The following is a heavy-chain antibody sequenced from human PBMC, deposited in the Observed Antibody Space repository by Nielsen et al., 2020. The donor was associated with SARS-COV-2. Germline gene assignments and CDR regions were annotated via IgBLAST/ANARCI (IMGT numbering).Heavy chain of an antibody. V-gene: IGHV3-64D*09. CDR2: ISSNGGST. J-gene: IGHJ5*02. CDR1: GFTFSSYA. Sequence: GESLKISCSASGFTFSSYAMHWVRQAPGKGLEYVSAISSNGGSTYYADSVKGRFTISRDNSKNTLYLQMSSLRAEDTAVYYCARDFKYSSGWSDPWFDPWGQGTLVTVSS. D-gene: IGHD6-19*01. CDR3: ARDFKYSSGWSDPWFDP.